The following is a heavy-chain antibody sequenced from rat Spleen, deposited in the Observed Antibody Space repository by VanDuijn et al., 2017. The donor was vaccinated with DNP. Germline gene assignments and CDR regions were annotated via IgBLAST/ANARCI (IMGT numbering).Heavy chain of an antibody. J-gene: IGHJ2*01. CDR2: ISYDGSST. V-gene: IGHV5-7*01. D-gene: IGHD3-2*01. Sequence: EVHLVESGGGLVQPGRSLKVSCAASGFTFSDYNMAWVRQAPKKGLEWVATISYDGSSTYYRVSVKGRFTISRDNAKNTLYLQMDSLRSEDTATYYCTSQHPWYFDYWGQGVMVTVSS. CDR1: GFTFSDYN. CDR3: TSQHPWYFDY.